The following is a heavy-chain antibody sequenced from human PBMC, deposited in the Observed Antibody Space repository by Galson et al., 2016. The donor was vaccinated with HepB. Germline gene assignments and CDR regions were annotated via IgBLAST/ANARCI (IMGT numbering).Heavy chain of an antibody. CDR1: GFTFSAYS. CDR3: AGGSGWLIDY. V-gene: IGHV3-21*01. J-gene: IGHJ4*02. CDR2: ISSASNYI. Sequence: SLRLSCAASGFTFSAYSMSWVRQAPGKGLEWIASISSASNYIYYAASVKGRFTVSRNNAWNSLSLQMHSLRAEDTAVYYCAGGSGWLIDYWGQGTLVTVSS. D-gene: IGHD6-19*01.